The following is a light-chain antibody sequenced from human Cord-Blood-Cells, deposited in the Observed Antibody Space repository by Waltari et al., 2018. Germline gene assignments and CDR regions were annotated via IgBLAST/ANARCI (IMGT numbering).Light chain of an antibody. CDR2: EVI. Sequence: SALTQPPSASGSPGQSVTLSCTGTSTDVGGYNYVSWSQQHPGKAPKLMIYEVINRPPGVPDRFSGSKSGNTASLTVSGLQAEDEADYYCSSYAGSNNYVFGTGTKVTVL. CDR3: SSYAGSNNYV. V-gene: IGLV2-8*01. J-gene: IGLJ1*01. CDR1: STDVGGYNY.